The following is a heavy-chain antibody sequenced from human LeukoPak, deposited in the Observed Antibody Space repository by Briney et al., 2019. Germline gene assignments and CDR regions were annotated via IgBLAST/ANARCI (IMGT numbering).Heavy chain of an antibody. J-gene: IGHJ4*02. V-gene: IGHV1-69*13. Sequence: GASVKVSCKASGGTFSSYAISWVRQAPGQGLEWMGGIIPIFGTANYAQKFQGRVTITADESTSTAYMELSSLRSEDTAVYYCARDLRRGYYYGSGSYYKPGAYWGQGTLVTVSS. D-gene: IGHD3-10*01. CDR3: ARDLRRGYYYGSGSYYKPGAY. CDR2: IIPIFGTA. CDR1: GGTFSSYA.